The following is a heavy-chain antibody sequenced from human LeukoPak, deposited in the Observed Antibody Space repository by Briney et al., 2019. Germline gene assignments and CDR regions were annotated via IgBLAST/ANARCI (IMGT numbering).Heavy chain of an antibody. J-gene: IGHJ5*02. CDR2: IYYSGST. V-gene: IGHV4-59*01. CDR3: ARGSYYYGSGSSGLFDP. D-gene: IGHD3-10*01. Sequence: SETLSLTCTVSGGSISSYYWSWIRQPPGKGLEWIGYIYYSGSTNYNPSLKSRVTISVDTSKNQFSLKLSSVTAADTAVYYCARGSYYYGSGSSGLFDPWGQGTLVTVSS. CDR1: GGSISSYY.